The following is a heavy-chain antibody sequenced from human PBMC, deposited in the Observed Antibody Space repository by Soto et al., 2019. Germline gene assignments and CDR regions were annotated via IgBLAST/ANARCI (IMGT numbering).Heavy chain of an antibody. J-gene: IGHJ4*02. Sequence: EVQLLESGGGLVQPGGSLRLSCAASGFTFSSYAMNWVRQATGKGLEWVSVISGSGDSTYYADSVKGRFTISRDNSKNTLYLQMNSLRAEDTAVYYCARRSSGWYFDYWGQGTLVTVSS. CDR1: GFTFSSYA. D-gene: IGHD6-19*01. V-gene: IGHV3-23*01. CDR2: ISGSGDST. CDR3: ARRSSGWYFDY.